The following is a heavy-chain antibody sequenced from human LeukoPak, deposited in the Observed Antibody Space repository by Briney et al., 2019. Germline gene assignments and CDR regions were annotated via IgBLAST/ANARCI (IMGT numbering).Heavy chain of an antibody. V-gene: IGHV4-38-2*02. CDR2: IYHSGTT. CDR3: ARGKAYSGSYYGIFDY. Sequence: SETLSLTCTVSGFSISNDYYWTWLRQPLGKGLEWIGGIYHSGTTYYNPSLRGRVSISLDTSKTQFSLKLSSVTAADTAVYYCARGKAYSGSYYGIFDYWGQGTLVTVSS. J-gene: IGHJ4*02. CDR1: GFSISNDYY. D-gene: IGHD1-26*01.